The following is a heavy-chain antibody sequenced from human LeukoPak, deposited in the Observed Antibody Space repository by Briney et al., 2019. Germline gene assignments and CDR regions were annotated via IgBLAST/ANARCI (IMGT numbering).Heavy chain of an antibody. CDR3: ARLADYDNGGNFDY. CDR1: GFTFSSYW. Sequence: GGSLRLSCAASGFTFSSYWMIWIRQAPGKGLEWVANIRQDGNEKCYVASVRGRFTISRDNAQKSLYLQMNSLRGEDTAVYYCARLADYDNGGNFDYWGQGTLVTVSP. V-gene: IGHV3-7*01. J-gene: IGHJ4*02. D-gene: IGHD3-22*01. CDR2: IRQDGNEK.